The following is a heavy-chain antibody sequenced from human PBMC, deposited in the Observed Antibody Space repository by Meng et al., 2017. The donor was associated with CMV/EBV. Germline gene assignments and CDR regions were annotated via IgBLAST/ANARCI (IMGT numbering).Heavy chain of an antibody. CDR3: ASSLTYPDY. CDR2: INHSGST. Sequence: QLQPRGAGLLKPLETLSVTCGVYGGSFSGYYWSCIRQPPGDGLEWIGEINHSGSTNYTPSLKSRVTISVDTSKNQCSLKLSSVTAADTAVYYCASSLTYPDYWAQGTLVTVSS. CDR1: GGSFSGYY. V-gene: IGHV4-34*01. J-gene: IGHJ4*02. D-gene: IGHD2-15*01.